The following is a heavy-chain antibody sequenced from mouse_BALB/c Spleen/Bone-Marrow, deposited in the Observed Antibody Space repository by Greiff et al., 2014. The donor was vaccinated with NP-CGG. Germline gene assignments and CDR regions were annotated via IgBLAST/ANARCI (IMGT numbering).Heavy chain of an antibody. CDR1: GFTFSDFY. CDR2: ISYGGSYI. CDR3: ARDRGVQDYAMDY. D-gene: IGHD2-14*01. V-gene: IGHV5-4*02. Sequence: EVKLQESGGGLVKPGGSLKLSCAASGFTFSDFYMYWVRQTPEKRLEWVATISYGGSYIYYPDSVKGRFTISRDDAKNNLYLQMSSLKSEDTAMYYCARDRGVQDYAMDYWGQGTSVTVSS. J-gene: IGHJ4*01.